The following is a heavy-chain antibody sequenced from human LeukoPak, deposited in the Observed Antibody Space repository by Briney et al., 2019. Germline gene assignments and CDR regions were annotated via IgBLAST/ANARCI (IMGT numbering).Heavy chain of an antibody. J-gene: IGHJ5*02. D-gene: IGHD6-19*01. CDR3: AKVAVAGTNWFDP. Sequence: PGGSLRLSCAASGFTFSTYSMSWVRQAPGKGLEWVSYISTSSSPIYYADSMKGRFTISRDNAKNSLYLQMNSLRAEDTAVYYCAKVAVAGTNWFDPWGQGTLVTVSS. V-gene: IGHV3-48*01. CDR1: GFTFSTYS. CDR2: ISTSSSPI.